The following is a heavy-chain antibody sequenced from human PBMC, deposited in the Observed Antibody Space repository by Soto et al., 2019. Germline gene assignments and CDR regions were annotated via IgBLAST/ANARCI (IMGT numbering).Heavy chain of an antibody. J-gene: IGHJ5*02. D-gene: IGHD2-8*02. V-gene: IGHV4-4*02. CDR3: ARHEGWTGPDQ. CDR1: GASIGSGGW. Sequence: SETLSLTCAVSGASIGSGGWWSWVRQPPGKGLEWIAEIFHVGNTNYSPSLKSRVTISVDKSQNQFSLNVYSVTAADTAVYYCARHEGWTGPDQWGQGTLVTSPQ. CDR2: IFHVGNT.